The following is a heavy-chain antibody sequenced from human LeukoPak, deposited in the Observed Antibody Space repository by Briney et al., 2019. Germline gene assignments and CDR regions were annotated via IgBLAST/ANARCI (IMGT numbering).Heavy chain of an antibody. D-gene: IGHD3-10*01. J-gene: IGHJ4*02. V-gene: IGHV1-8*01. CDR3: SRGPLLWFGELNYYFDY. CDR1: GYTFTSYD. CDR2: MNPNSGNT. Sequence: ASVKVSCKASGYTFTSYDINWVRQATGQGLEWRGWMNPNSGNTGYAQKFQGRVTMTRKTSISTAYMELSRLRSEDTAGYYCSRGPLLWFGELNYYFDYWGQGTLVTVSS.